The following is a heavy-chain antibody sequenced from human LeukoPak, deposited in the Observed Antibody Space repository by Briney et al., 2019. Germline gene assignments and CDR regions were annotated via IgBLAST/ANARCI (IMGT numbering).Heavy chain of an antibody. CDR3: ARDNRVVVVPAAIRWFDP. V-gene: IGHV4-30-2*01. J-gene: IGHJ5*02. D-gene: IGHD2-2*02. Sequence: PSETLSLTCTVSGGSISSGGYYWSWIRQPPGKGLEWIGYIYHSGSTYYNPSLKSRVTISVDRSKNQFSLKLSSVTAADTAVYYCARDNRVVVVPAAIRWFDPWGQGTLVTVSS. CDR2: IYHSGST. CDR1: GGSISSGGYY.